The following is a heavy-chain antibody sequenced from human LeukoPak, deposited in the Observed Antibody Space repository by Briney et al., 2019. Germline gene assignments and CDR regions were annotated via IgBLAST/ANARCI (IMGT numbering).Heavy chain of an antibody. V-gene: IGHV2-70*01. J-gene: IGHJ4*02. Sequence: SGPALVKPTQTLTLTCTFSGFSLSTSGMCVSWIRQPPGKALEWLALLDWDDDKYYSTSLKTRLTISKDTSKNQVVLTMTNMDPVDTATYYCARSHSNSGSYYWSIDYWGQGTLVTVSS. CDR3: ARSHSNSGSYYWSIDY. D-gene: IGHD1-26*01. CDR1: GFSLSTSGMC. CDR2: LDWDDDK.